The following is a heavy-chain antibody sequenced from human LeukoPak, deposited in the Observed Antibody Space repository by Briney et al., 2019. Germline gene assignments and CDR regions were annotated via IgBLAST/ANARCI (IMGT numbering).Heavy chain of an antibody. Sequence: PGGSLRLSCAASGFTFRNHWMHWVRQAPGKGLVWVSRINIDGSTRYADSVEGRFTISRDNAKNTLYLQMNSLRAEDTAVYYCANRNHYDSGSYYYYYFDYWGQGTLVTVSS. CDR1: GFTFRNHW. J-gene: IGHJ4*02. D-gene: IGHD3-10*01. CDR3: ANRNHYDSGSYYYYYFDY. CDR2: INIDGST. V-gene: IGHV3-74*01.